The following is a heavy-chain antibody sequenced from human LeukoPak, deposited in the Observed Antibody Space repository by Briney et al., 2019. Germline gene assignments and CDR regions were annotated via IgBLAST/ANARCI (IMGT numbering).Heavy chain of an antibody. Sequence: GGSLRLSCAASGFTFSSYWMHWVRQAPGKGLVWVSRINSDGSSTSYADSVKGRFTISRDNAKNTLYLQMNSLRAEDTAVYYCAREYSSSWCFDYWGQGTLVTVSS. CDR2: INSDGSST. CDR1: GFTFSSYW. V-gene: IGHV3-74*01. CDR3: AREYSSSWCFDY. J-gene: IGHJ4*02. D-gene: IGHD6-13*01.